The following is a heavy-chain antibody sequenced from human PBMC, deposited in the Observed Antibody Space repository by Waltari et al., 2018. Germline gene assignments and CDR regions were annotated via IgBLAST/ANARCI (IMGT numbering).Heavy chain of an antibody. CDR3: YYYGMDV. J-gene: IGHJ6*02. V-gene: IGHV3-33*01. Sequence: QVQLVESGGGVVQPGRSLRLSCAASGFTFRSFGMHWVRQAPGKGLEWVAVIWYDGSNKYYADSVKGRFTISRDNSKNTLYLQMNSLRAEDTAVYYYYYYGMDVWGQGTTVTVSS. CDR1: GFTFRSFG. CDR2: IWYDGSNK.